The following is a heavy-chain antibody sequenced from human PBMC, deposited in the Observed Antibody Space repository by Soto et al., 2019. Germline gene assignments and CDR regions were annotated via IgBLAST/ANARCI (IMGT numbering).Heavy chain of an antibody. CDR2: ISSSSSYI. Sequence: PWGSLRLSCAAAGFTFSSYNVNWVRQAPGKGLEWVSSISSSSSYIYYADSVKGRFTISRDNSKSTLYLQMNSLRAEDTALYYCAKGRSYYYYYGVDVWGQGTTVTVSS. J-gene: IGHJ6*02. V-gene: IGHV3-21*04. CDR1: GFTFSSYN. CDR3: AKGRSYYYYYGVDV.